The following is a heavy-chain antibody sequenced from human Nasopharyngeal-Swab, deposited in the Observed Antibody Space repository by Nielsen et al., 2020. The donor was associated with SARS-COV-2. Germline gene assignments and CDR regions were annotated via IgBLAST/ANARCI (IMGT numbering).Heavy chain of an antibody. V-gene: IGHV3-7*03. CDR1: GFTFSSYW. J-gene: IGHJ5*02. Sequence: GGSLRLSCAASGFTFSSYWMSWVRQAPGKGLEWMAKIKQDGSEKYYVDSVKGRFTISRDNAKNSLYLQLNSLRAEDTAMYYCAKYTSGWGWFDPWGLGTLVTVSS. CDR3: AKYTSGWGWFDP. D-gene: IGHD6-19*01. CDR2: IKQDGSEK.